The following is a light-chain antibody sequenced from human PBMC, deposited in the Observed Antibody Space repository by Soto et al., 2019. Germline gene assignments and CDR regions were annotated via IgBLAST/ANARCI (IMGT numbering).Light chain of an antibody. CDR1: SRDVGGYNY. Sequence: QSALTQPASVSGSPGQSITISCTGTSRDVGGYNYVSWYQQHPGKAPKLMIYDVSNRPSGVSNRFSGSKSGNTASLTISGLQAEDEADYYCSSYTSSSTPYWVFGGGTKVTVL. CDR2: DVS. V-gene: IGLV2-14*01. CDR3: SSYTSSSTPYWV. J-gene: IGLJ3*02.